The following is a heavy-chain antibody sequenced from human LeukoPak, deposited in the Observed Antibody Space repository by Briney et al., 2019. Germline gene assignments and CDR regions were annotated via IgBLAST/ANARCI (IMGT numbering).Heavy chain of an antibody. CDR1: GYSFTSYW. J-gene: IGHJ6*02. Sequence: GESLKISCKGSGYSFTSYWIGWVRQMPGKGLEWMGIIYPGDSDTRYSPSFQGQVTISADKSISTAYLQWSSLKASDTAMYYCARQSDRDGYNYRYYYYGMDVWGQGTTVTVSS. D-gene: IGHD5-12*01. CDR3: ARQSDRDGYNYRYYYYGMDV. CDR2: IYPGDSDT. V-gene: IGHV5-51*01.